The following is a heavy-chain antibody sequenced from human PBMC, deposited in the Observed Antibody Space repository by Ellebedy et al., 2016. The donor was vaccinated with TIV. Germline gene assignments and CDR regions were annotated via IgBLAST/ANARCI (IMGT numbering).Heavy chain of an antibody. Sequence: GGSLRLXCAASGFTFSSYVMTWVRQAPGKGLEWVSGISSSGGSTDYADSVKGRFTISRDNSKNTLHLQMNSLRAEDTAVFYCAKLGAGTPLDYWGQGTLVTVSS. CDR1: GFTFSSYV. V-gene: IGHV3-23*01. CDR2: ISSSGGST. CDR3: AKLGAGTPLDY. J-gene: IGHJ4*02. D-gene: IGHD6-19*01.